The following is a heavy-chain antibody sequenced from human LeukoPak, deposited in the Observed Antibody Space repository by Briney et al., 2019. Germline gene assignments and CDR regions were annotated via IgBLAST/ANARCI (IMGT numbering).Heavy chain of an antibody. CDR2: ISYDGSNK. CDR1: GVTFSSYA. Sequence: PGGSLRLSCAATGVTFSSYAMHLVRQAPGKGLEWVAVISYDGSNKYYADSVKGRFTVSRDNSKNTLYLQMNSLRAEDTAVYYCARDTPLWFGELWGQGTLVTVSS. J-gene: IGHJ4*02. CDR3: ARDTPLWFGEL. D-gene: IGHD3-10*01. V-gene: IGHV3-30-3*01.